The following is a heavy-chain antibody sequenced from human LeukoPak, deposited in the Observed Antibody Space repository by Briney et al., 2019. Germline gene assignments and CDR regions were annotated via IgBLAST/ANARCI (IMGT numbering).Heavy chain of an antibody. Sequence: PSETLSLTCTVSGGSISSYYWSWIRQPPGKGLEWIGYIYYSGSTNYNPSLKSRVTISVDTSKNQFSQKLSSVTAADTAVYYCAREDIVVVVAVTGGMDVWGQGTTVTVSS. D-gene: IGHD2-15*01. CDR2: IYYSGST. CDR1: GGSISSYY. CDR3: AREDIVVVVAVTGGMDV. V-gene: IGHV4-59*01. J-gene: IGHJ6*02.